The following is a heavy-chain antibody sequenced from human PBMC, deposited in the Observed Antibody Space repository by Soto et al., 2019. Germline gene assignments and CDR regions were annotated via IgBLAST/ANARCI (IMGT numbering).Heavy chain of an antibody. CDR2: ISHLENT. D-gene: IGHD5-12*01. CDR1: GASISDGGFS. Sequence: SDTLYLSCTLSGASISDGGFSGSWIRQSPGKGLEWIGYISHLENTYFHPSFKSRLTMSIDRSRNQFSLNLSSVTAADRAVYYCVRGGGYDPFDYWGQGVLVTVSS. V-gene: IGHV4-30-2*06. CDR3: VRGGGYDPFDY. J-gene: IGHJ4*02.